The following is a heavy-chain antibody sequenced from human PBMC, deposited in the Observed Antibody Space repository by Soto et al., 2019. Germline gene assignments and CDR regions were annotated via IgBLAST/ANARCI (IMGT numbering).Heavy chain of an antibody. CDR2: ISFDGKNR. CDR3: AKRGGVVGGSEHPFFEC. CDR1: GFIFSNYG. D-gene: IGHD2-15*01. V-gene: IGHV3-30*18. Sequence: QVQLVESGGGVVQPGKSLRLSCAASGFIFSNYGMHWVRQAPGKGLEWVALISFDGKNRNYADSVKGRFTIYRDNPKNALYLEMKSLRPVVTAFYYCAKRGGVVGGSEHPFFECGGQGTLVTVSS. J-gene: IGHJ4*02.